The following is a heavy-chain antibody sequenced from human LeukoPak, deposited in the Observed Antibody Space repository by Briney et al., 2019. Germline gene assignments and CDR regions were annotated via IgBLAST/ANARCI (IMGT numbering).Heavy chain of an antibody. CDR1: GYTFTSYY. CDR3: ARDGFWMVRGESDAFDI. CDR2: INPSGGST. Sequence: GASVKVSCKAPGYTFTSYYMHWVRQAPGQGLEWMGIINPSGGSTNYAQKFQGRVTMTRDTSTSTVYMELSSLRSEDTAVYYCARDGFWMVRGESDAFDIWGQGTMVTVSS. J-gene: IGHJ3*02. D-gene: IGHD3-10*01. V-gene: IGHV1-46*01.